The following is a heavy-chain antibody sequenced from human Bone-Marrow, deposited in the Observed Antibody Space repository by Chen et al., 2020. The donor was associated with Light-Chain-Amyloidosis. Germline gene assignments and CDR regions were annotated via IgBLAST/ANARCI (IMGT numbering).Heavy chain of an antibody. Sequence: QVQLVQSGAEVKKPGSSVKVSCKASGGTYSSYAISWVRQAPGQGLEWMGGIIPICGTANYAQKFQGRVTITADKSTSTAYMELSSLRSEDTAVYYCARDQETVAGTRHYYGMDVWGQGTTVTVSS. J-gene: IGHJ6*02. D-gene: IGHD6-19*01. CDR2: IIPICGTA. V-gene: IGHV1-69*06. CDR3: ARDQETVAGTRHYYGMDV. CDR1: GGTYSSYA.